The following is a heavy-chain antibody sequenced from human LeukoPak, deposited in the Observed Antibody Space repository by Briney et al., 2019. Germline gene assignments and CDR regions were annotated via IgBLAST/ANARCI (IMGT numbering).Heavy chain of an antibody. CDR3: ARAKGYSYGRAFDI. D-gene: IGHD5-18*01. CDR2: IYTSGST. V-gene: IGHV4-61*02. J-gene: IGHJ3*02. Sequence: SETLSLTCTVSGGSISSGSYYRSWIRQPAGKGLEWIGRIYTSGSTNYNPSLKSRVTISVDTSKNQFSLKLSSVTAADTAVYYCARAKGYSYGRAFDIWGQGTMVTVSS. CDR1: GGSISSGSYY.